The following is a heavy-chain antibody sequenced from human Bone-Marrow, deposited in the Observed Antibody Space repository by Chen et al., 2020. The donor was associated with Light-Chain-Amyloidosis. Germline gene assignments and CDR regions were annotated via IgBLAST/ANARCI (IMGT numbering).Heavy chain of an antibody. CDR3: ARDPSDYYYGSGSYYFDY. J-gene: IGHJ4*02. D-gene: IGHD3-10*01. CDR1: GFTFISYS. V-gene: IGHV3-48*01. Sequence: EVQLVESGGGLVQPGGSLRLSCAASGFTFISYSMNWVRQAPGKGLEWVSYISSSSSTIYYADAVKGRFTISRDNAKNSLYLQMNSLRAEDTAVYYCARDPSDYYYGSGSYYFDYWGQGTLVTVSS. CDR2: ISSSSSTI.